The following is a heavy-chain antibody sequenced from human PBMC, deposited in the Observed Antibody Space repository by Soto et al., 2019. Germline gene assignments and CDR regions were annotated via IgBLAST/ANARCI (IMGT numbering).Heavy chain of an antibody. D-gene: IGHD3-22*01. CDR2: ISGSAAST. Sequence: GESLKISCVASGFTFSSYAMSWVRQAPGEGLEWVSTISGSAASTYYADSVKGRFTISRDNSKNTLYLQMNSLRAEDTAVYYCAKVGHPFYYDTSGYLPFDYWGQGTLVTVSS. J-gene: IGHJ4*02. CDR3: AKVGHPFYYDTSGYLPFDY. V-gene: IGHV3-23*01. CDR1: GFTFSSYA.